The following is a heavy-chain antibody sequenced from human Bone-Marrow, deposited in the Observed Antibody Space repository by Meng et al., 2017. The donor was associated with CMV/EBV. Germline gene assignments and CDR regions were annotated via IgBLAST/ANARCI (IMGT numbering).Heavy chain of an antibody. J-gene: IGHJ6*02. CDR2: IDSSSTYI. CDR1: GFTFSRYT. CDR3: ARIRTTILGMLLTGNGGSALDV. V-gene: IGHV3-21*01. Sequence: GESLKISCAASGFTFSRYTVTWVRQAPGKGLEWVSSIDSSSTYIYYADSVQGRFTVSRDNAKNSLHLQMNRLRAEDTAMYYCARIRTTILGMLLTGNGGSALDVWGQGTRVTGSS. D-gene: IGHD3-3*01.